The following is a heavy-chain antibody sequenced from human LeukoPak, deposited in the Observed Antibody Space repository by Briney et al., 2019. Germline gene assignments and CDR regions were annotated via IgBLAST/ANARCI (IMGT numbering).Heavy chain of an antibody. D-gene: IGHD5-18*01. Sequence: GGSLRLSCAASGFTFSNAWMSWVRQAPGKGLEWVGRIKSKTDGGTTDYAAPVKGRFTISRDDSKNTLYLQMNSLRAEDTAVYYCARAGIQLWLRGFDYWGQGTLVTVSS. CDR2: IKSKTDGGTT. V-gene: IGHV3-15*01. CDR1: GFTFSNAW. CDR3: ARAGIQLWLRGFDY. J-gene: IGHJ4*02.